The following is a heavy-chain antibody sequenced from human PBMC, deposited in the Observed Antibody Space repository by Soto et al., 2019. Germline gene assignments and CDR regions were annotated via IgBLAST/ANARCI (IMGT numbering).Heavy chain of an antibody. CDR3: ARPRMPDYYGSGGWFDP. CDR2: IYPGDSDT. D-gene: IGHD3-10*01. V-gene: IGHV5-51*01. J-gene: IGHJ5*02. Sequence: PGESLKISCKGSGYSFTSYWIGWVRQMPGKGLEWMGIIYPGDSDTRYSPSFQGQVTISADKSISTAYLQWSSLKASDTAMYYCARPRMPDYYGSGGWFDPWGQGTLVTVSS. CDR1: GYSFTSYW.